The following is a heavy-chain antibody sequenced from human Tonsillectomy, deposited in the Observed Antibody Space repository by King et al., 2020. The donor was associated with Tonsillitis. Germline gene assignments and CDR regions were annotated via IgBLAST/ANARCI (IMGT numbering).Heavy chain of an antibody. CDR2: IRSKANTYAT. V-gene: IGHV3-73*01. J-gene: IGHJ3*02. CDR3: TKAAITTAAFDI. D-gene: IGHD3-22*01. Sequence: VQLVESGGGLVQPGGSLKLSCAASGFTFSGSAMHWVRQASGKGLEWVGRIRSKANTYATAYAASVKGRFTISRVDSKNTAYLQMNSLKTEDTAVYYCTKAAITTAAFDIWGQGTMVTVSS. CDR1: GFTFSGSA.